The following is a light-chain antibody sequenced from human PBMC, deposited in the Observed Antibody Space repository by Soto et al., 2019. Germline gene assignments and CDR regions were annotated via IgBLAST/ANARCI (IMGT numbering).Light chain of an antibody. Sequence: EIVLTQSPDTLSLSPGERATLSCRASHTVTSNYLAWYQQKPGQAPRLLIYGASSRATDIPDRFSGSGSGTDFTLTISRLETEDFAVYYCPQYGGSPRTFGQGTKVEIK. CDR1: HTVTSNY. V-gene: IGKV3-20*01. CDR2: GAS. CDR3: PQYGGSPRT. J-gene: IGKJ1*01.